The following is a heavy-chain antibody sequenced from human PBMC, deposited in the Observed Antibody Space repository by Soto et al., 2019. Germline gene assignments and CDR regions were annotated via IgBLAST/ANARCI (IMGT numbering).Heavy chain of an antibody. CDR2: ITPLGGAT. V-gene: IGHV1-46*01. J-gene: IGHJ3*02. CDR3: AREIVAAISRSDALDI. Sequence: AAVKVSYQASGCIITNYHMHLGLQAPGQGLEWMGVITPLGGATTYAQKFQGRVTMTADMSTRNVHMDLSSLRSDDTAVYYCAREIVAAISRSDALDIWGQGTMVTVSS. CDR1: GCIITNYH. D-gene: IGHD1-26*01.